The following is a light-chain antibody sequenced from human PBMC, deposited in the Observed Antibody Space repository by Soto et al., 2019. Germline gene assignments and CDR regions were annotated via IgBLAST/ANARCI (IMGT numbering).Light chain of an antibody. CDR2: DSS. V-gene: IGKV3-20*01. CDR1: QSLSGNY. Sequence: EIVLTQSPGTLSLDRGETATLSCRASQSLSGNYLAWYHHKPGQAPRLLIYDSSRRATGIPDRFSGSGSGTDYTLTISRLEPEDFAIYYCQQYSGSITFGQGTRLEIE. CDR3: QQYSGSIT. J-gene: IGKJ5*01.